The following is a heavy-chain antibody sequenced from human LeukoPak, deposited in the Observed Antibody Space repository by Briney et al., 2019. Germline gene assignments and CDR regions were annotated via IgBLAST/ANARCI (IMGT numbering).Heavy chain of an antibody. J-gene: IGHJ4*02. CDR1: GFTFSSNG. Sequence: GGSLRLSCVASGFTFSSNGMHWVRRAPGKGLEWVTFIQYDGSKKYYADSVKGRFTISRDNSKNTLYLEMNSLRAEDTAVYYCAKDIGGYYDYWGQGILVTVSS. V-gene: IGHV3-30*02. CDR3: AKDIGGYYDY. D-gene: IGHD3-10*01. CDR2: IQYDGSKK.